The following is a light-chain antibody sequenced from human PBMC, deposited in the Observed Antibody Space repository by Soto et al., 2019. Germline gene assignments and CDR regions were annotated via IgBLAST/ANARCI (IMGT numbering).Light chain of an antibody. Sequence: QSALSQPASMSGSPGQSITIPCTGASSDIGLYNYVSWYQHHPGKAPKLLISEVNIRPSGLSDRFSASKAGNTASLTISGLQPEDEAFYYCRCLSTTSTPLVFGTGTKLTVL. J-gene: IGLJ1*01. CDR2: EVN. CDR3: RCLSTTSTPLV. CDR1: SSDIGLYNY. V-gene: IGLV2-14*01.